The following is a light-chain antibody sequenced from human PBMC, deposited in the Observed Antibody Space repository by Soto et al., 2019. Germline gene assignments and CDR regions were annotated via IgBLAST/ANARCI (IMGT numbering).Light chain of an antibody. CDR2: GAS. CDR1: QTLSSNS. V-gene: IGKV3-20*01. J-gene: IGKJ1*01. CDR3: QQCDSWPPT. Sequence: EIVLTQSPGTLSLSPGERDTLSCRASQTLSSNSLAWYQQRPGQTPRVLVYGASNRATGIPDKFSGSGSGTDFTLTISRLEPEDFAVYYCQQCDSWPPTFGQGTKVDIK.